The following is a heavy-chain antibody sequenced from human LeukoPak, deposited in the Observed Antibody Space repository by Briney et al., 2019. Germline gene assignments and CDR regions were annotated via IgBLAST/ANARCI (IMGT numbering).Heavy chain of an antibody. CDR2: INSDGSST. CDR1: GFTFSSYW. Sequence: GGSLRLSRAASGFTFSSYWMHWVRQAPGKGLVWVARINSDGSSTNYGDSVKGRFTISRDNAKNTLYLQMNSLRAEDTAVYYCARLTPPFDYWGQGTLVTVSS. J-gene: IGHJ4*02. V-gene: IGHV3-74*01. D-gene: IGHD3-16*01. CDR3: ARLTPPFDY.